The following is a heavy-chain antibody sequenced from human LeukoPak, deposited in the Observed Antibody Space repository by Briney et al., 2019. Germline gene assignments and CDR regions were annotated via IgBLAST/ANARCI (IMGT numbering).Heavy chain of an antibody. V-gene: IGHV3-23*01. CDR2: ISGGGAGT. CDR3: AKDFVRYNIQFDY. D-gene: IGHD1-1*01. CDR1: GLSFSFYA. J-gene: IGHJ4*02. Sequence: PGGSLRLSCVASGLSFSFYAMSWVRQAPGKGLEWVSSISGGGAGTYYADSVRGRFTISRDNSKNTLYLQMNSLRAEDTALYYCAKDFVRYNIQFDYWGQGALVTVSS.